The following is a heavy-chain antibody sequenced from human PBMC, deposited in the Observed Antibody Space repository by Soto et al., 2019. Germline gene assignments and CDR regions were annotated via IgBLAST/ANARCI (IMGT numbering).Heavy chain of an antibody. D-gene: IGHD1-26*01. CDR2: IIPFFGTS. V-gene: IGHV1-69*01. CDR3: ARVGHITNYGMAV. J-gene: IGHJ6*02. Sequence: QVQLVQSGAEVKKPGSSVKVSCEASGGTFSSYPINWVRQAPGQGLEWMGGIIPFFGTSNYAQKIQGRVTINADDSTSTAYMELRSLRSEDTAVYYCARVGHITNYGMAVWGQGTTVTVSS. CDR1: GGTFSSYP.